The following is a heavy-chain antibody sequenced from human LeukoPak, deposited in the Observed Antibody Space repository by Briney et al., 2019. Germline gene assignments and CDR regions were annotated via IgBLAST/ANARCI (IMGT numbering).Heavy chain of an antibody. CDR3: TTVTVCTGSSCPGAFDH. CDR2: IYSGGRT. Sequence: PGGSLRLSCAASGFTVSSNYMRWVRQAPGKGLECVSVIYSGGRTYYADSVKGRFTISRDNSKNTLYLQMNSLKADDTAVYFCTTVTVCTGSSCPGAFDHWGQGTLVTVSS. V-gene: IGHV3-66*01. D-gene: IGHD2-8*02. J-gene: IGHJ4*02. CDR1: GFTVSSNY.